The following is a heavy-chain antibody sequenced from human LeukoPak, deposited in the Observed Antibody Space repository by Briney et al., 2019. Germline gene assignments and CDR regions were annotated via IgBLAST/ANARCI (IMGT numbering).Heavy chain of an antibody. CDR3: GQDY. V-gene: IGHV3-7*01. CDR2: IKQDGSEK. J-gene: IGHJ4*02. CDR1: GFTFSSYW. Sequence: GGSLRLSCVASGFTFSSYWMSWVRQAPGKGLEWVANIKQDGSEKYYVDSVKGRFTISRDNAKNSVYLQMNSLRVDDTAVYYCGQDYWGQGTLVAVSP.